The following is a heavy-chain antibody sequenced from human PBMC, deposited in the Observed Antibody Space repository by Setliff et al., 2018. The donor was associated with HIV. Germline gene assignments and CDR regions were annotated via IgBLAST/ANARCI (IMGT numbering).Heavy chain of an antibody. J-gene: IGHJ3*02. D-gene: IGHD6-6*01. CDR3: ARETERWYSSSSGRAFDI. Sequence: ASVKVSCKASGYTFTTYDINWVRQATGQGLEWMGWMNPNSGNTGYAQKFQGRVTITRNTFISTAYMELSSLRSEDTAVYYCARETERWYSSSSGRAFDIWGQGTVVTVSS. CDR1: GYTFTTYD. V-gene: IGHV1-8*03. CDR2: MNPNSGNT.